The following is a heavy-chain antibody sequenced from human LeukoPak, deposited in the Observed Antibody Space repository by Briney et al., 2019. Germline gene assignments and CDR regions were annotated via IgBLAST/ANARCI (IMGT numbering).Heavy chain of an antibody. CDR1: GFTFSSYW. CDR2: INSGGDIT. Sequence: GGSLRLSCAASGFTFSSYWMHWVRQVPGKGLVWVSRINSGGDITNYAGSVKGRFTISRDNAENSLYLQMNSLRAEDTAVYYCARDPTAGVWGQGTLVTVSS. V-gene: IGHV3-74*01. J-gene: IGHJ4*02. CDR3: ARDPTAGV.